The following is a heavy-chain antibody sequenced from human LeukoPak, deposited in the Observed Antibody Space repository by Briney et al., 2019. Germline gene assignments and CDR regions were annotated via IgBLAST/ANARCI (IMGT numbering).Heavy chain of an antibody. D-gene: IGHD3-16*01. J-gene: IGHJ4*02. V-gene: IGHV1-18*01. CDR3: AREGITFRASFDY. CDR2: ISAYNGNT. CDR1: GYTFTSYA. Sequence: ASVKVSCKASGYTFTSYAMHWVRQAPGQRLEWMGWISAYNGNTNYAQKLQGRVTMTTDTSTSTAYMELRSLRSDDTAVYYCAREGITFRASFDYWGQGTLVTVSS.